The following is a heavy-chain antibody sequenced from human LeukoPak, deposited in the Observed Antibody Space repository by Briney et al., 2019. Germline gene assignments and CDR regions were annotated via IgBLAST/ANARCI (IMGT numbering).Heavy chain of an antibody. V-gene: IGHV4-30-4*08. J-gene: IGHJ5*02. CDR2: IYYSGST. CDR3: ARVPRYCSSTSCYLVWFDP. CDR1: GGSISSGDYY. D-gene: IGHD2-2*01. Sequence: SETLSLTCTVSGGSISSGDYYWSWIRQPPGKGLEWIGYIYYSGSTYYNPSLKSRVTISVDTSKNQFSLKLSPVTAADTAVYYCARVPRYCSSTSCYLVWFDPWGQGTLVTVSS.